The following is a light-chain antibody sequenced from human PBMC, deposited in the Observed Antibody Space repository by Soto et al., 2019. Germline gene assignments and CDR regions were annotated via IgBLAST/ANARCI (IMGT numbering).Light chain of an antibody. J-gene: IGLJ1*01. V-gene: IGLV2-14*03. CDR2: DVS. Sequence: QSVLTQPASVSGSPGQSITISCTGTSSDIGAYNFVSWYQQHPGKATKLMIYDVSNRPSGVSNRFSGSKSGDTASLTISGLQAEDEADYYCSSYTISAADVFGTGTKVTVL. CDR3: SSYTISAADV. CDR1: SSDIGAYNF.